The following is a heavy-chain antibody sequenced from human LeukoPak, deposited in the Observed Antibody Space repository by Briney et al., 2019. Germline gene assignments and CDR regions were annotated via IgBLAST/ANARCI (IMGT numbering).Heavy chain of an antibody. J-gene: IGHJ4*02. CDR2: IYCSGST. D-gene: IGHD2-15*01. Sequence: PSETLSLTCIVSGGSISSSSHYWGWIRQPPGKGLEWIGSIYCSGSTYYSPSLKSRVTISVDTSKNQFSLKLRSVTAADTAVYHCARHWAYCSGGTCYSLDDWGQGTLVTVSS. CDR3: ARHWAYCSGGTCYSLDD. V-gene: IGHV4-39*01. CDR1: GGSISSSSHY.